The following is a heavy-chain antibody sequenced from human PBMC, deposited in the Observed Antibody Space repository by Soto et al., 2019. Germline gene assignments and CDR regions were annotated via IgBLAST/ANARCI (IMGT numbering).Heavy chain of an antibody. CDR1: GGSISSSNW. D-gene: IGHD2-21*02. Sequence: QVQLQDSGPGLVKRSGTLSITFAVSGGSISSSNWSSWVRQPPGKGLEWIGEIYHGGSTNYNPSLKSRVTISVDKSKNQFSLKLSSVTAADTAVYYCARDPPDCGGDGYPGHRFDYWGQGTLVTVSS. J-gene: IGHJ4*02. CDR3: ARDPPDCGGDGYPGHRFDY. V-gene: IGHV4-4*02. CDR2: IYHGGST.